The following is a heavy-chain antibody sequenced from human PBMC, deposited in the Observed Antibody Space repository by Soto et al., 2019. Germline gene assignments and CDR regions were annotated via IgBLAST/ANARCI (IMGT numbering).Heavy chain of an antibody. CDR1: GFPFSSYA. Sequence: EVQLLESGGGLVQPGGSLRLSCAASGFPFSSYAMSWVRQAPGKGLEWVSAISGSGGSTYYADSVKGRFTISRDNSKNTLYQQMNSLRAEDTAVYYCAKDRNSSPDWYFDLWGRGNLVTVSS. CDR3: AKDRNSSPDWYFDL. D-gene: IGHD6-13*01. V-gene: IGHV3-23*01. J-gene: IGHJ2*01. CDR2: ISGSGGST.